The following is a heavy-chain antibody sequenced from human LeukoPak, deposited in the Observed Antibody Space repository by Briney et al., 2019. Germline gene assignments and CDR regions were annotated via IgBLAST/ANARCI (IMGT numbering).Heavy chain of an antibody. V-gene: IGHV3-66*01. CDR3: ARNIPVTRWGY. D-gene: IGHD2-21*01. J-gene: IGHJ4*02. CDR1: GFTVSNNY. Sequence: PGGSLRLSCAAPGFTVSNNYMTWVRQAPGKGLEWVSLIYSGGSTYYADSVKGSFTISRDNSKNTVYLQMNSLRAEDTAVYYCARNIPVTRWGYWGQGTLVTVSS. CDR2: IYSGGST.